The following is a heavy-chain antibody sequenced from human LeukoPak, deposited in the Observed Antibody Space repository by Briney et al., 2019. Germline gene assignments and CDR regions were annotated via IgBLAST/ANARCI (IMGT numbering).Heavy chain of an antibody. J-gene: IGHJ5*02. Sequence: GGSLRLSCAASGFIFSNHAMGWVRQAPGKGLEWVSVISGSGGSRGTTSYAESVKGRFTISRDNSKKILYLQMSSLTVEDTATYYCAMGGMSVRRFDPWGQGTLVTVSS. CDR3: AMGGMSVRRFDP. D-gene: IGHD6-6*01. V-gene: IGHV3-23*01. CDR1: GFIFSNHA. CDR2: ISGSGGSRGTT.